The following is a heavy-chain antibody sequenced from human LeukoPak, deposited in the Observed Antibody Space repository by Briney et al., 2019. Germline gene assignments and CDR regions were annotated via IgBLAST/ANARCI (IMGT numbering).Heavy chain of an antibody. CDR3: ARTDYYYGSGSYYLY. CDR1: GFTFDRHA. D-gene: IGHD3-10*01. J-gene: IGHJ4*02. Sequence: GGSLRLSCATSGFTFDRHAMSWVRRAPGQGLEWVSAVSATGSITYYADSVKGRFTISKDISKNTVYLQMNSLRAEDTAVYYCARTDYYYGSGSYYLYWGQGTLVTVSS. V-gene: IGHV3-23*01. CDR2: VSATGSIT.